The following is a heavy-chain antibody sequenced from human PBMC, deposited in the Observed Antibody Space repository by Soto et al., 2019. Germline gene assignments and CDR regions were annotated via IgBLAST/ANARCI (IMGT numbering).Heavy chain of an antibody. J-gene: IGHJ3*02. Sequence: GGSLRLSCVGSGFTFSRYALHWVRQAPGMGLEWVAFISYDGNNKYYIDSVKGRFTISRDNSKNTLYLQMNSLRAEDTAVYYCAKTMLWFGELLSAFDIWGQGTMVTVS. CDR2: ISYDGNNK. D-gene: IGHD3-10*01. V-gene: IGHV3-30-3*02. CDR3: AKTMLWFGELLSAFDI. CDR1: GFTFSRYA.